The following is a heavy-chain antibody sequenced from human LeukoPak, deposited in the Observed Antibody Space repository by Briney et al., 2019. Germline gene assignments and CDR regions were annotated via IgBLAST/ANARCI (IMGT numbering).Heavy chain of an antibody. Sequence: GASVKVSCKASGYTFTSYDINWVRQATGQGLEWMGWMNPNSGNTGYAQKFQGRVTMTRNTSISTAYMELSSLRSEDTAVYYCARVFDSSGYYPYYFDYWGQETLVTVSS. CDR3: ARVFDSSGYYPYYFDY. D-gene: IGHD3-22*01. CDR2: MNPNSGNT. CDR1: GYTFTSYD. J-gene: IGHJ4*02. V-gene: IGHV1-8*01.